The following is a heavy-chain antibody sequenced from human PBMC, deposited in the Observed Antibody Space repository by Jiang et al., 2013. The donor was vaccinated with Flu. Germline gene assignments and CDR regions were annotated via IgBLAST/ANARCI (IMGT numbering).Heavy chain of an antibody. CDR3: AIKRAIGYCSGGSCYEELYYYGMDV. D-gene: IGHD2-15*01. V-gene: IGHV1-8*01. Sequence: GAEVKKPGASVKVSCKASGYTFTSYDINWVRQATGQGLEWMGWMNPNSGNTGYAQKFQGRVTMTRNTSISTAYMELSSLRSEDTAVYYCAIKRAIGYCSGGSCYEELYYYGMDVWGPRDH. J-gene: IGHJ6*01. CDR1: GYTFTSYD. CDR2: MNPNSGNT.